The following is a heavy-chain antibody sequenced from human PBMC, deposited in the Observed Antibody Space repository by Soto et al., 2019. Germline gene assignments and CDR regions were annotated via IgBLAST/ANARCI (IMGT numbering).Heavy chain of an antibody. D-gene: IGHD1-1*01. V-gene: IGHV3-30*03. CDR2: ISYDGSNK. J-gene: IGHJ3*02. CDR3: VGWNLRDAFDI. CDR1: GFTFSSYG. Sequence: TGGSLRLSCAASGFTFSSYGMHWVRQAPGKGLEWVAVISYDGSNKYYADSVKGRFTISRDNSKNTLYLQMNSLRAEDTAVYYCVGWNLRDAFDIWGQGTMVTVSS.